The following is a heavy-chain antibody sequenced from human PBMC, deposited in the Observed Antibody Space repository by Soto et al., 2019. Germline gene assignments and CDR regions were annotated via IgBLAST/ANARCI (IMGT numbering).Heavy chain of an antibody. D-gene: IGHD2-21*02. J-gene: IGHJ5*01. CDR2: ITGPGDDS. CDR1: GFTFGAYV. V-gene: IGHV3-23*01. Sequence: GGSLRLSCAASGFTFGAYVMTWVRRPPGKGLEWVSHITGPGDDSYSADFVKGRFSISRDNSKNTLYLQMTGLRADDTAVYYCVKEKFCSGGACYSDSWGQGTLVTVSS. CDR3: VKEKFCSGGACYSDS.